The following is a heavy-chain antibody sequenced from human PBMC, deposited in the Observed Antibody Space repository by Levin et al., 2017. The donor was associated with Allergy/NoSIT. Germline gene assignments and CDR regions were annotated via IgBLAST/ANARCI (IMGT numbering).Heavy chain of an antibody. CDR1: GFTLSDHF. CDR3: ASPQYGNSIY. Sequence: SCAASGFTLSDHFMDWVRQAPGKGLEWLGRTKHKVAAFTIEYAASVQGRFIISRGNSQNSVTLQMNSLKTEDTAVYYCASPQYGNSIYWGQGTLVTVSS. CDR2: TKHKVAAFTI. V-gene: IGHV3-72*01. D-gene: IGHD2/OR15-2a*01. J-gene: IGHJ4*02.